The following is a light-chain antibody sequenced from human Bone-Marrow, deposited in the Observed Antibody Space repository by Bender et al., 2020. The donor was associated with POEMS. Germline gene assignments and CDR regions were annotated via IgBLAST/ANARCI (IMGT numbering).Light chain of an antibody. CDR2: EGR. J-gene: IGLJ3*02. CDR3: QSYDNSLGGWV. Sequence: QSALTQPASVSGSPGQSITISCTGTSSDVGSYNLVSWYQQHPGKAPKLMIYEGRKRPSGVPDRFSGSKSGTSASLAITGLQAEDEGDYYCQSYDNSLGGWVFGGGTKLTVL. CDR1: SSDVGSYNL. V-gene: IGLV2-14*02.